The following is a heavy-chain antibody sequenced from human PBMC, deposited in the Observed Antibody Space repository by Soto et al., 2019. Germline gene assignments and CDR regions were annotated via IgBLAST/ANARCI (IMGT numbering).Heavy chain of an antibody. D-gene: IGHD5-12*01. CDR3: ARATPALVAKKVGWFDP. J-gene: IGHJ5*02. Sequence: ASVKVSCKASGYTFTGYYMHWVRQAPGQGLEWMGWINPNSGGTNYAQKFQGWITMTRDTSISTAYMELSRLRSDDTAVYYCARATPALVAKKVGWFDPWGQGTLVTVSS. CDR1: GYTFTGYY. CDR2: INPNSGGT. V-gene: IGHV1-2*04.